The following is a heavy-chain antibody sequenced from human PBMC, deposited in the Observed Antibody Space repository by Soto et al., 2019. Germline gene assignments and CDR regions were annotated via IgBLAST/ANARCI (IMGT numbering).Heavy chain of an antibody. CDR2: ISAYNGNT. D-gene: IGHD5-18*01. Sequence: ASVKVSCKASGYTFTSYGISWVRQAPGQGLEWMGWISAYNGNTNYAQKLQGRVTMTTDTSTSTAYMELRSLRSDDTAVYYCARGVDTAMALHYHYGMDVWGQGTTVIVSS. CDR3: ARGVDTAMALHYHYGMDV. CDR1: GYTFTSYG. J-gene: IGHJ6*02. V-gene: IGHV1-18*01.